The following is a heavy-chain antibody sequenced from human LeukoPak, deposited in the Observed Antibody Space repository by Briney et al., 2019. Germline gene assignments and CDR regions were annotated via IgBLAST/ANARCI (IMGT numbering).Heavy chain of an antibody. CDR1: GYSFTDYY. CDR2: INPNSGGT. Sequence: ASVKVSCKASGYSFTDYYMHWVRQAPGQGLEWMGWINPNSGGTNYAQKFQGRVTMTRDTSISTAYMELSRLRSDDTAVYYCAREERYSGYYDAFDIWGQGTMVTVSS. D-gene: IGHD5-12*01. V-gene: IGHV1-2*02. J-gene: IGHJ3*02. CDR3: AREERYSGYYDAFDI.